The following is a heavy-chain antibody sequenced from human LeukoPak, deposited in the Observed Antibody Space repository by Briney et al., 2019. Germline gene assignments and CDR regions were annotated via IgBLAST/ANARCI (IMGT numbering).Heavy chain of an antibody. J-gene: IGHJ4*02. CDR2: IYYSGST. V-gene: IGHV4-39*01. CDR3: ARHAHSSGYYYPFDY. D-gene: IGHD3-22*01. CDR1: GGSISSSSYY. Sequence: SETLSLTCTVSGGSISSSSYYWGWIRQPPGKGLEWIGSIYYSGSTYYNPSLKSRVTISVVTSKNQFSLKLSSVTAADTAVYYCARHAHSSGYYYPFDYWGQGTLVTVSS.